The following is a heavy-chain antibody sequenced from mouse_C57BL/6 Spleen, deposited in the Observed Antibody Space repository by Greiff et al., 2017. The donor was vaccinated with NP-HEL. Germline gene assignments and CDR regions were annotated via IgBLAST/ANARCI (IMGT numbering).Heavy chain of an antibody. J-gene: IGHJ2*01. D-gene: IGHD1-1*01. CDR3: TDYGSSDFDY. CDR2: IRLKSDNYAT. CDR1: GFTFSNYW. V-gene: IGHV6-3*01. Sequence: EVMLVESGGGLVQPGGSMKLSCVASGFTFSNYWMNWVRQSPEKGLEWVAQIRLKSDNYATNYEESVQGRFTISRYDSKSSVYLQMNNLRAEDTGIYYSTDYGSSDFDYWGQGTTLTVSS.